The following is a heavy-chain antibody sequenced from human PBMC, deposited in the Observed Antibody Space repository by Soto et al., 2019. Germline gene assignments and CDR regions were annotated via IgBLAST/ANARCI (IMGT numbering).Heavy chain of an antibody. D-gene: IGHD2-15*01. J-gene: IGHJ4*02. V-gene: IGHV1-46*01. CDR3: ARVPVSYRAPCSGGSCYLFDN. Sequence: AASVKVSCKTSGYSFTNYYIHWVRQAPGQGLEWMGVINPSGISTTYAQKFQGRVTMTRDTSTSTVYMDLSSFRPEDTAVYFCARVPVSYRAPCSGGSCYLFDNWGQGTLVTVSS. CDR1: GYSFTNYY. CDR2: INPSGIST.